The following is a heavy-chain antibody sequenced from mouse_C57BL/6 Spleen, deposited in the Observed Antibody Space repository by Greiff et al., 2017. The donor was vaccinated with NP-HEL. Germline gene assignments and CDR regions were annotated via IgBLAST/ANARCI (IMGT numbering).Heavy chain of an antibody. CDR3: TRRGVRGYFDY. CDR1: GYTFTDYE. CDR2: IDPETGGT. Sequence: QVQLQQSGAELVRPGASVTLSCKASGYTFTDYEMHWVKQTPVHGLEWIGAIDPETGGTAYNQKFKGKAILTADKSSSTAYMELRRLTSEDSAADFCTRRGVRGYFDYWGQGTTLTVSS. D-gene: IGHD2-2*01. J-gene: IGHJ2*01. V-gene: IGHV1-15*01.